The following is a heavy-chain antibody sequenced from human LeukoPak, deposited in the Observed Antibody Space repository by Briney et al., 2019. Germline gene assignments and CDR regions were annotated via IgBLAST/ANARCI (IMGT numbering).Heavy chain of an antibody. CDR1: GFTLIHYA. J-gene: IGHJ4*02. CDR3: AMGGSIAARPNAY. Sequence: GGSLRLSCPDSGFTLIHYAMHWVRQAPGKGLEYVSAISSNGGSTYYANSVKGRFTISRDNSKNTLFLQMGSLRAEDMAVYYCAMGGSIAARPNAYWGQGTLVTVSS. CDR2: ISSNGGST. V-gene: IGHV3-64*01. D-gene: IGHD6-6*01.